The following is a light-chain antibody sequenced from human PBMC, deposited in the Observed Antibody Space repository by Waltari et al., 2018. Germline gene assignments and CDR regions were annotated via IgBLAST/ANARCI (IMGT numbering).Light chain of an antibody. CDR3: QQYHSYPYT. V-gene: IGKV1-5*03. Sequence: DIQMNQSTYTLYASVGDRVTITCRASQNLNRWLAWYQQKPGKAPKLLIYKASTLQSGVPSSFRGSDSWTQFALTITGLQAEDFATYYCQQYHSYPYTFCQGTKLEIK. J-gene: IGKJ2*01. CDR2: KAS. CDR1: QNLNRW.